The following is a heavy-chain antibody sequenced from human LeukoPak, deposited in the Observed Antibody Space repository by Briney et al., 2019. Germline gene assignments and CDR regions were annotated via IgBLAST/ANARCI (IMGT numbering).Heavy chain of an antibody. J-gene: IGHJ5*02. CDR1: GGSMSSYY. Sequence: SETLSLTCTVSGGSMSSYYWSWIRQPPGMGLEWIGYIYYSGSTTYNPSLKSRVTISVDTSKNQFSLKLSSVTAADTAVYYCARVDGSCSGGSCPSGNWFDPWGQGTLVTVSS. V-gene: IGHV4-59*01. D-gene: IGHD2-15*01. CDR3: ARVDGSCSGGSCPSGNWFDP. CDR2: IYYSGST.